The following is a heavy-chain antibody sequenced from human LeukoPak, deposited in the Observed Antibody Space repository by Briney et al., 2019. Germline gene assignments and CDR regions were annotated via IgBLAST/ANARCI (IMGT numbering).Heavy chain of an antibody. CDR1: GFTFSSYA. D-gene: IGHD3-3*01. CDR3: AKDRFLEWPDHYYFDY. CDR2: ISGSGGST. V-gene: IGHV3-23*01. Sequence: GGSLRLSCAASGFTFSSYAMSWVRQAPGKGLEWVSAISGSGGSTYYADSVKGRFTISRDNSKNTLYLQMNSLRAEDTAVYYCAKDRFLEWPDHYYFDYWGQGTLVTVSS. J-gene: IGHJ4*02.